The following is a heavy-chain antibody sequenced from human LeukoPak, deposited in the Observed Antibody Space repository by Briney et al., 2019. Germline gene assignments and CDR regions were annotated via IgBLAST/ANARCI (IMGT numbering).Heavy chain of an antibody. V-gene: IGHV3-53*01. CDR1: GFTVSSNY. CDR2: IYSGGST. Sequence: GGSLRLSCAASGFTVSSNYMSWVRQAPGKGLEWVSIIYSGGSTYYADSVKGRFTISRDNSKNTLYLQMNSLRAEDTAVYYCARRSGIAVAGAFDYWGQGTLVTVSS. D-gene: IGHD6-19*01. CDR3: ARRSGIAVAGAFDY. J-gene: IGHJ4*02.